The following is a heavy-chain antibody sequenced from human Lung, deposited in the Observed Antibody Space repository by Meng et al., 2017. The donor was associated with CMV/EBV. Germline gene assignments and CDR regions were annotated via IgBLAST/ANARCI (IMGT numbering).Heavy chain of an antibody. V-gene: IGHV4-34*01. D-gene: IGHD2-2*01. Sequence: SETLSLXCAVYGGSLNGYYWSWIRQPPGKGLEWIAEINYSGTTNYSPSLKSRVTISLHSSKNQFSLNLNSVTAADTAVYYCARAYCSSTSCPEGYWGQGSLVTASS. CDR2: INYSGTT. CDR1: GGSLNGYY. J-gene: IGHJ4*02. CDR3: ARAYCSSTSCPEGY.